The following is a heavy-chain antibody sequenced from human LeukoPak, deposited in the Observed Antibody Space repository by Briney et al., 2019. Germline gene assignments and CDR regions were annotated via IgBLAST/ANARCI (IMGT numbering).Heavy chain of an antibody. D-gene: IGHD3-16*02. CDR2: IYYSGST. J-gene: IGHJ4*02. V-gene: IGHV4-39*01. CDR1: GGSISSSSYY. CDR3: ARKITVWGSYPRHLSPFDY. Sequence: SETLSLTCTVSGGSISSSSYYWGWIRRPPGKGLEWIGTIYYSGSTYYNPSLKSRVTISVDTSKNQFSLKLSSVTAADTAVYYCARKITVWGSYPRHLSPFDYWGQGTLVTVSS.